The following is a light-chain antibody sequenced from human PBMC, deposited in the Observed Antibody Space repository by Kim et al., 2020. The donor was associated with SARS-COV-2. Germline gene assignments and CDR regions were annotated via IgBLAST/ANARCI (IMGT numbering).Light chain of an antibody. CDR1: RRVGRN. CDR3: QQYDDWPPWT. CDR2: GAS. Sequence: SPGERATRSCRAGRRVGRNVAWYQQKPGQAPRLLIYGASTRATDIPARFSGSRCGTEFTLIISSLQSEDLADYFCQQYDDWPPWTFGQGTKVDIK. J-gene: IGKJ1*01. V-gene: IGKV3-15*01.